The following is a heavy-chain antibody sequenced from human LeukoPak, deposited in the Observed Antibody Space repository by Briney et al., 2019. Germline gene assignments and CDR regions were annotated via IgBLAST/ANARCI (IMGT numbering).Heavy chain of an antibody. V-gene: IGHV3-66*02. CDR3: ATRRNGYNQGYN. CDR2: LYSDGSP. D-gene: IGHD5-24*01. J-gene: IGHJ4*02. Sequence: GGSLRLSCAASGFTFSSYWMSWVRQAPGKGLEWVSVLYSDGSPYYADSVKGRFTISRDSSKNTLLLQMNSLRAQDTAVYYCATRRNGYNQGYNWGQGTLVTVSS. CDR1: GFTFSSYW.